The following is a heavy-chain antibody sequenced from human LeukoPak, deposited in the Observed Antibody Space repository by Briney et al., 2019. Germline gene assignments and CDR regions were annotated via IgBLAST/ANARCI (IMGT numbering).Heavy chain of an antibody. Sequence: GGSLRLSCAASGFAFSTYAMIWVRQTPGKGLEWVSHISRTGDSTYYADSVKGRFTISRDNSKNTLYLQMNSLRAEDTAVYYCARFVDPDYYYGMDVWGQGTTVTVSS. V-gene: IGHV3-23*01. D-gene: IGHD3-10*01. CDR3: ARFVDPDYYYGMDV. J-gene: IGHJ6*02. CDR1: GFAFSTYA. CDR2: ISRTGDST.